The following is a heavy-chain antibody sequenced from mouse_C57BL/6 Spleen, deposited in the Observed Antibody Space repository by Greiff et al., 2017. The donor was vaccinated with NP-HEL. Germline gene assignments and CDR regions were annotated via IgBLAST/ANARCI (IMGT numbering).Heavy chain of an antibody. CDR1: GYSITSGYY. D-gene: IGHD2-5*01. CDR2: ISYDGSN. V-gene: IGHV3-6*01. Sequence: EVQLQESGPGLVKPSQSLSLTCSVTGYSITSGYYWNWIRQFPGNKLEWMGYISYDGSNNYNPSLKNRISITRDTSKNQFFLKLNSVTTEDTATYYCARERYGYGYSNYFDYWGQGTTLTVSS. CDR3: ARERYGYGYSNYFDY. J-gene: IGHJ2*01.